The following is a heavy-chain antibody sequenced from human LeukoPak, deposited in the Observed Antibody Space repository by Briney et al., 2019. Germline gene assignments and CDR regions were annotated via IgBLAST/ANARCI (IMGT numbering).Heavy chain of an antibody. V-gene: IGHV3-30*04. CDR1: GFTFSPYG. Sequence: GGSLRLSCAASGFTFSPYGIHWVRQAPGKGLEWVAIMSDDGSNEYYAESVKGRFTISRDNSKSTLYLQMNSLRAEDTAIYFCAYLDSSGFYYGRLRYWGQGTPVTVSS. D-gene: IGHD3-22*01. CDR2: MSDDGSNE. CDR3: AYLDSSGFYYGRLRY. J-gene: IGHJ4*02.